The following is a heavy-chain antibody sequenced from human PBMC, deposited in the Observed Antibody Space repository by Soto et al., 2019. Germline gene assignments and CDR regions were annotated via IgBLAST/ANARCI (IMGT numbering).Heavy chain of an antibody. CDR3: ARRSGYYYVVY. J-gene: IGHJ4*02. D-gene: IGHD3-3*01. V-gene: IGHV1-3*01. CDR1: GYTFTSYA. CDR2: INAGNGNT. Sequence: QVQLVQSGAEVKKPGASVKVSCKASGYTFTSYAMHWVRQAPGQRLEWMGWINAGNGNTKYSQKFQGRVTITRDTSATTAYMELSSMRSEDTDVSYCARRSGYYYVVYWGQGTLVTVSS.